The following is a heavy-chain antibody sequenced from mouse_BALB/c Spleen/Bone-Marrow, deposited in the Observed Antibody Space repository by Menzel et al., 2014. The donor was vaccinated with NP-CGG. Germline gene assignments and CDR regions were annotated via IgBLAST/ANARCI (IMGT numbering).Heavy chain of an antibody. V-gene: IGHV1S135*01. D-gene: IGHD3-1*01. J-gene: IGHJ2*01. CDR2: IDPYSGGT. CDR1: GYAFTSYN. CDR3: ARNLGYGYFDY. Sequence: VQLQQSGPELVKPGASVKVSCKASGYAFTSYNMYWVKQSHGKSLEWMGYIDPYSGGTSYNQKFKVKATLTVDESSSTTYMHLNSLTSEDSAVYYCARNLGYGYFDYWGQGTTLTVSS.